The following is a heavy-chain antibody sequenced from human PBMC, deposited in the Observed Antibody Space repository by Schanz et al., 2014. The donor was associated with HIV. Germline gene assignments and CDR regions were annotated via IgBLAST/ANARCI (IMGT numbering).Heavy chain of an antibody. CDR1: GFTFSSYG. J-gene: IGHJ6*02. Sequence: QVRLVEFGGGVVQPGRSLRLSCAASGFTFSSYGMHWVRQAPGKGLEWVAVISYDGSNKYYSDSVKGRFTISRDNSRNTLYLEMNSLRADDTAVYYCAKDEYYYGSGSYIYFYYGMDVWGQGTTVTVSS. D-gene: IGHD3-10*01. CDR3: AKDEYYYGSGSYIYFYYGMDV. V-gene: IGHV3-30*18. CDR2: ISYDGSNK.